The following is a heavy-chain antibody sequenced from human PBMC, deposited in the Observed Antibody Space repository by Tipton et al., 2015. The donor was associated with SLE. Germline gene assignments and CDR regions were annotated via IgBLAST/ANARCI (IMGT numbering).Heavy chain of an antibody. D-gene: IGHD3-22*01. J-gene: IGHJ4*02. CDR2: INHSGST. CDR3: ARGWRTVDYYDSSGTFDY. CDR1: GGSFSGYY. Sequence: TLSLTCAVYGGSFSGYYWSWIRQPPGEGLEWIGEINHSGSTNYNPSLKSRVTISVDTSKNQFSLKLSSVTAADTAVYYCARGWRTVDYYDSSGTFDYWGQGTLVTVSS. V-gene: IGHV4-34*01.